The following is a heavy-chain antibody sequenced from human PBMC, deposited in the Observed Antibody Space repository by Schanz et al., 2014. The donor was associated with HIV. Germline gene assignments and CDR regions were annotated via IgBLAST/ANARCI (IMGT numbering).Heavy chain of an antibody. CDR3: LTDIAVAGRGGMDL. CDR1: GFTFRSYA. D-gene: IGHD6-19*01. J-gene: IGHJ6*02. CDR2: ISYDGSNK. Sequence: QVQLVESGGGVVQPGRSLRLSCAASGFTFRSYAMHWVRQAPGKGLEWVAVISYDGSNKYYADSVKGRFTISRDNSKKTLHLQMNSLRPEDTAVYYCLTDIAVAGRGGMDLWGQGTTVTVAS. V-gene: IGHV3-30*04.